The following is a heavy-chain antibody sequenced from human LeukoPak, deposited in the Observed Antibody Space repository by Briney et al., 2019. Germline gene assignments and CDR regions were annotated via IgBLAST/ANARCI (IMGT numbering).Heavy chain of an antibody. D-gene: IGHD3-10*01. CDR1: GGSIGDSYW. Sequence: SETLSLTCAVSGGSIGDSYWWTWVRQPPGKGLEWIGEIYHSGITNYNPSLKGRVTISLDKSENQFSLKLRSMTAADTAVYYCARDVPGSGVNLDFWGQGTLVTVSS. CDR2: IYHSGIT. V-gene: IGHV4-4*02. J-gene: IGHJ4*02. CDR3: ARDVPGSGVNLDF.